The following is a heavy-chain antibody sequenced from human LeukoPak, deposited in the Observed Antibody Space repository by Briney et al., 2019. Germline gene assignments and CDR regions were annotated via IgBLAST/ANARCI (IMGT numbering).Heavy chain of an antibody. CDR3: ARDQVPYDY. Sequence: ASVKVSCKASGDTFRSYGISWVRQAPGQGLEWMGWISAYNGHTNYAQNLQGRVTMTTDTSTSTAYMELRSLRSDDTAVYYCARDQVPYDYWGQGTLVTVSS. CDR2: ISAYNGHT. CDR1: GDTFRSYG. V-gene: IGHV1-18*01. J-gene: IGHJ4*02.